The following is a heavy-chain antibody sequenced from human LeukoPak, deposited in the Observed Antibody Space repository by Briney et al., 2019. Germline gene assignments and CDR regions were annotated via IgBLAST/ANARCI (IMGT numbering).Heavy chain of an antibody. CDR3: ARQLTVTHGYDY. CDR1: GGTFSSYA. J-gene: IGHJ4*02. CDR2: IIPIFGTA. D-gene: IGHD4-17*01. Sequence: ASVKVSCKASGGTFSSYAISWVRQAPGQGLEWMGGIIPIFGTANYAQKFQGRVTITADESTSTAYMELSSLRSEDTAVYYCARQLTVTHGYDYWGQGTLVTVSS. V-gene: IGHV1-69*13.